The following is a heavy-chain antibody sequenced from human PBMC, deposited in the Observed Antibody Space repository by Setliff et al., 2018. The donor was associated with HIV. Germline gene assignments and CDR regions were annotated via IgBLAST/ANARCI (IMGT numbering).Heavy chain of an antibody. D-gene: IGHD6-25*01. Sequence: TLSLTCTVSGDSISSDDHYCSWIRQTPGKGLEWIGYIFNTGSTYYESSLASRLTVSIDTCRNQFSLKLRFVTAADTAVFYCARRSVSAAVYFDSWWKGTLVTVSS. V-gene: IGHV4-30-4*08. CDR2: IFNTGST. J-gene: IGHJ4*02. CDR3: ARRSVSAAVYFDS. CDR1: GDSISSDDHY.